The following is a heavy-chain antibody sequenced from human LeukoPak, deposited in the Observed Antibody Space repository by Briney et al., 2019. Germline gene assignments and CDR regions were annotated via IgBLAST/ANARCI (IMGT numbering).Heavy chain of an antibody. Sequence: PSETLSLTCTVSGGSISSYYWSWLRQPPGKGLEWIGYIYYSGSTNYNPSLKSRVTISVDTSKNQFSLKLSSVTAADPAVYYCARLYSSSFPLYWGQGTLVTVSS. J-gene: IGHJ4*02. CDR3: ARLYSSSFPLY. CDR2: IYYSGST. V-gene: IGHV4-59*08. D-gene: IGHD6-6*01. CDR1: GGSISSYY.